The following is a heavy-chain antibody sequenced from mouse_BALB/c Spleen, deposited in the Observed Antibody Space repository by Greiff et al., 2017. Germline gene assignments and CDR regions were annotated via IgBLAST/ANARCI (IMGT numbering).Heavy chain of an antibody. D-gene: IGHD1-1*01. Sequence: VQLQQSGPDLVKPSQSLSLTCTVTGYSITSGYSWHWIRQFPGNKLEWMGYIHYSGSTNYNPSLKSRISITRDTSKNQFFLQLNSVTTEDTATYYCARRANYYGSSYDFDYWGQGTTLTVSS. CDR1: GYSITSGYS. J-gene: IGHJ2*01. CDR3: ARRANYYGSSYDFDY. V-gene: IGHV3-1*02. CDR2: IHYSGST.